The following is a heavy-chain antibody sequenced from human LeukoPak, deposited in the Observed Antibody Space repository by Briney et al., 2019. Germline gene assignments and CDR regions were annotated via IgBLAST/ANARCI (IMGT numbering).Heavy chain of an antibody. CDR3: AKDPGWDDEEKHFDS. CDR2: IRSDGTNE. D-gene: IGHD1-26*01. J-gene: IGHJ4*02. V-gene: IGHV3-30*02. Sequence: GGSLRLSCAASGFVFNNYAMHWARQAPGKGLEWVAFIRSDGTNEYYADSVKGRFSISRDNSKNTLYLQMNSLRPGDTAVYFCAKDPGWDDEEKHFDSWGQGTLVTVSS. CDR1: GFVFNNYA.